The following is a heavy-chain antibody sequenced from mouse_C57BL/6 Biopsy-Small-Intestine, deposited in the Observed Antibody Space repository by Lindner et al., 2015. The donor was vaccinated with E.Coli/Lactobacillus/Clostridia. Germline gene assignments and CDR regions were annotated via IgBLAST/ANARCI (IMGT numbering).Heavy chain of an antibody. J-gene: IGHJ4*01. Sequence: LQESGPELVKPGASVKISCKASGYAFSSSWMNWVKQRPGKGLEWIGRIYPGDGDTNYSGMFKGKVTLTADKSSSTAYMQLSSLTSEDSAVYFCARSHNGFYAMDYWGQGASVTVSS. CDR3: ARSHNGFYAMDY. D-gene: IGHD2-2*01. CDR1: GYAFSSSW. CDR2: IYPGDGDT. V-gene: IGHV1-82*01.